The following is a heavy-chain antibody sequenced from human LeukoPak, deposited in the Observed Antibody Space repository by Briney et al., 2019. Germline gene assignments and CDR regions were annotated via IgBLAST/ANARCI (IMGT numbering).Heavy chain of an antibody. J-gene: IGHJ4*02. CDR2: INPNSGGT. V-gene: IGHV1-2*02. Sequence: ASVKVSCKASGYTFTDYYMHWVRQAPGQGLEWMGWINPNSGGTNYSQKFQGRGTITRDTAIRTDYMEKSRLRDDDTAVYYCARSPGGVVPAAILDYWGQGTLVTVSS. D-gene: IGHD2-2*01. CDR3: ARSPGGVVPAAILDY. CDR1: GYTFTDYY.